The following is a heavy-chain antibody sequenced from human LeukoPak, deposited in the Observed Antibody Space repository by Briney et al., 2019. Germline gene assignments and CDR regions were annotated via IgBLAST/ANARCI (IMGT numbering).Heavy chain of an antibody. J-gene: IGHJ5*02. V-gene: IGHV3-7*05. CDR3: AREPVLLWFGELLSIAELGFDP. D-gene: IGHD3-10*01. Sequence: GGSLRLSCAASGFTFSSYWMSWVRQAPGKGLEWVANIKQDGSEKYYVDSVKGRFTISRDNAKNSLYLQMNSLRAEDTAVYYCAREPVLLWFGELLSIAELGFDPWGQGTLVTVSS. CDR2: IKQDGSEK. CDR1: GFTFSSYW.